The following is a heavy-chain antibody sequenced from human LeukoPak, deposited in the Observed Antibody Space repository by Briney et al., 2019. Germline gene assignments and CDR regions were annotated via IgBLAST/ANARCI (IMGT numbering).Heavy chain of an antibody. J-gene: IGHJ4*02. D-gene: IGHD2-2*02. CDR3: AKRGGPLGYCSSTSCYKVDYFDY. CDR2: IRYDGSNK. CDR1: GFTFSSYG. Sequence: GGSLRLSCAASGFTFSSYGMHWVRQAPGKGLEWVAFIRYDGSNKYYADSAKGRFTISRDNSKNTLYLQMNSLRAEDTAVYYCAKRGGPLGYCSSTSCYKVDYFDYWGQGTLVTVSS. V-gene: IGHV3-30*02.